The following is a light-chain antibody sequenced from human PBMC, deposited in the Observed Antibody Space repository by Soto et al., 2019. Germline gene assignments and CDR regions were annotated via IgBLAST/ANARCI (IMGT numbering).Light chain of an antibody. Sequence: QSALTQPPSASGSPGQSVTISCTGTSSDVGGYNFVSWYQQHPGKAPKFMIYEVSKRPSGVPDRFSGSKSGNTSSLTVSGLQAEDEADYYCSSSAGGIKWVFGGGTQLTVL. CDR3: SSSAGGIKWV. V-gene: IGLV2-8*01. J-gene: IGLJ3*02. CDR2: EVS. CDR1: SSDVGGYNF.